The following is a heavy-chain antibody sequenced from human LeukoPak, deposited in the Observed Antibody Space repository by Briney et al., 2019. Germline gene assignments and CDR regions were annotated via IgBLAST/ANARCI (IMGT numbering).Heavy chain of an antibody. D-gene: IGHD6-19*01. CDR3: ARAHSSGWYDY. V-gene: IGHV1-46*01. CDR1: GYTFTSYY. Sequence: GASVKVSCKASGYTFTSYYMHWVRQAPGQGLEWMGIINPSGGSTSYAQKFQGRVTMTRDMPTSTVYMELSSLRSEDTAVYYCARAHSSGWYDYWGQGTLVTVSS. CDR2: INPSGGST. J-gene: IGHJ4*02.